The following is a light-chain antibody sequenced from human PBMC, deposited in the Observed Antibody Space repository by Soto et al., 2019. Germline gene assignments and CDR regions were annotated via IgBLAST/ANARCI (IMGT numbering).Light chain of an antibody. CDR1: SSNVGNNA. CDR3: AVWDDSLNGVV. J-gene: IGLJ2*01. CDR2: YDD. Sequence: QSVLTQPPSVSAAPRQRVTISCSGSSSNVGNNAVNWYQQLPGKAPKLLIYYDDLLPSGVSDRFSGSTSGTSASLAISGLQSEDEADYYCAVWDDSLNGVVFGGGTKLTVL. V-gene: IGLV1-36*01.